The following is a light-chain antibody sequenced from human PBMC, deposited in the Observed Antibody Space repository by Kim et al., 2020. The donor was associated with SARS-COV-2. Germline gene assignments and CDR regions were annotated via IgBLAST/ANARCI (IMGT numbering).Light chain of an antibody. CDR3: QTWDNRASAVV. J-gene: IGLJ2*01. CDR1: KY. V-gene: IGLV3-1*01. Sequence: KYVCWYQHKPGQSPVVLIYQDNRRPSGIPERFSGSNSGNTATLTISVTQAMDEADYYCQTWDNRASAVVFGGGTKLTVL. CDR2: QDN.